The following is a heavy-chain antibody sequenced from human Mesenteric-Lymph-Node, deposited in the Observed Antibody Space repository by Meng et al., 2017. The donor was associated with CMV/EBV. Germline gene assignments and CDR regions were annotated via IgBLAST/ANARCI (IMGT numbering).Heavy chain of an antibody. J-gene: IGHJ5*02. CDR2: IYYSGST. CDR1: GGSVSSGSDY. V-gene: IGHV4-61*01. D-gene: IGHD6-13*01. Sequence: SGGSVSSGSDYWSWIRQPPGKGLEWIGYIYYSGSTNYNPSLKSRVTISVDTSKNQFSLKLSSVTAADTAVYYCASSSQQLVRYNWFDPWGQGTLVTVSS. CDR3: ASSSQQLVRYNWFDP.